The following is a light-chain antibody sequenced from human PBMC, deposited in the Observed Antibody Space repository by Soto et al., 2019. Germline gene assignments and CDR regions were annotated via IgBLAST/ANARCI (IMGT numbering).Light chain of an antibody. V-gene: IGLV2-23*02. CDR3: CSYAGSSTYV. CDR2: EVT. J-gene: IGLJ1*01. Sequence: QSVLTQPASVSGSPGQSITISCTGTSSDVGSYNLVSWYQQHPGKAPKLMISEVTKRPSGVSNRFSGSKSDNTASLTISGLQAEDEADYYCCSYAGSSTYVFGTGTKVTVL. CDR1: SSDVGSYNL.